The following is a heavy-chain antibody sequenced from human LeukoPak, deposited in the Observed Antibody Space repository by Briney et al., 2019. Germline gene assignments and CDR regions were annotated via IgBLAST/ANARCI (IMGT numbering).Heavy chain of an antibody. V-gene: IGHV3-23*01. D-gene: IGHD1-26*01. CDR2: ISSSGSGGNT. Sequence: GGSLRLSCTASGVTLSTYAMSWARQAPGKGLEWVSGISSSGSGGNTYYADSVKGRFTISRDNSKNTLFLHMNTLRAEDTAIYYCAKDRTVGASYWYFDLWGRGTWSLSPQ. CDR1: GVTLSTYA. J-gene: IGHJ2*01. CDR3: AKDRTVGASYWYFDL.